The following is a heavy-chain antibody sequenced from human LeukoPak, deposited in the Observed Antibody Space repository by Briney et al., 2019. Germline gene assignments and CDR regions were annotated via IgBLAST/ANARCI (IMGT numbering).Heavy chain of an antibody. CDR1: GGSASSGSDY. Sequence: ASETLSLTCTVSGGSASSGSDYWSWIRQPPGKGLEWIGYIYYSGSTTYNPSLKSRVTISVDTSKNQFSLKLSSVTAADTAMYFCARRSGSYPYYFDYWGQGTLVTVSS. CDR2: IYYSGST. D-gene: IGHD1-26*01. V-gene: IGHV4-61*01. CDR3: ARRSGSYPYYFDY. J-gene: IGHJ4*02.